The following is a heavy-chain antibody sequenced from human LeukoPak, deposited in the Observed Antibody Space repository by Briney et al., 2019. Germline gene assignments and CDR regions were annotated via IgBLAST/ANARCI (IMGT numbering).Heavy chain of an antibody. CDR2: IYHSGST. D-gene: IGHD3-3*01. CDR3: AREGPVSSRFGVVTLYYYYMDV. Sequence: PSETLSLTCAVSGYSISSGYYWGWIRQPPGKGLEWIGSIYHSGSTYYNPSLKSRVTISVDTSKNQFSLKLSSVTAADTAVYYCAREGPVSSRFGVVTLYYYYMDVWGKGTTVTVSS. CDR1: GYSISSGYY. J-gene: IGHJ6*03. V-gene: IGHV4-38-2*02.